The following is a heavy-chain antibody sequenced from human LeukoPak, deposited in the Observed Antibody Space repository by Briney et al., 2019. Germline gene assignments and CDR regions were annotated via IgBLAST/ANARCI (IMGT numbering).Heavy chain of an antibody. D-gene: IGHD1-7*01. V-gene: IGHV3-30*16. CDR1: GFTFSTFP. J-gene: IGHJ6*03. CDR3: ARGAGTTVYYIDV. Sequence: GGSLRLSCAASGFTFSTFPMHWVRQAPGKGPQWVAVISNDGRHEYYADSAKGRFTISRDNSKNTLFLQMNSLTTEDTAVYYCARGAGTTVYYIDVWGKGTTVTVSS. CDR2: ISNDGRHE.